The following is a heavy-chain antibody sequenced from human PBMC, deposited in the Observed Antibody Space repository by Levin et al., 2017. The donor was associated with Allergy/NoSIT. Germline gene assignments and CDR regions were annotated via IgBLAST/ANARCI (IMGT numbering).Heavy chain of an antibody. CDR3: ARLSAATFDP. V-gene: IGHV4-59*08. Sequence: ASETLSLTCTVSGISIRSFYWGWVRQPPGEGLECIGYIDYSGSTNYNPSLKSRLTISIDTSKNQFSLKLSSVTAADTAVYYCARLSAATFDPWGQGTLVTVSS. D-gene: IGHD6-13*01. J-gene: IGHJ5*02. CDR1: GISIRSFY. CDR2: IDYSGST.